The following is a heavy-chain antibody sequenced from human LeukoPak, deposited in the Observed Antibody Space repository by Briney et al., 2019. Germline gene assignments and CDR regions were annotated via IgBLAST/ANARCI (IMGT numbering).Heavy chain of an antibody. Sequence: ASVKVSCKVSGYTLTELSMHWVRQAPGKGLEWMGGFDPEDGETIYAQKFQGRVTMTEDTSTDTAYMELSSLRSEDTAVYYCATKAWDTSSGSYCPFDAFDIWGQGTMVTVSS. J-gene: IGHJ3*02. V-gene: IGHV1-24*01. CDR1: GYTLTELS. CDR3: ATKAWDTSSGSYCPFDAFDI. CDR2: FDPEDGET. D-gene: IGHD3-10*01.